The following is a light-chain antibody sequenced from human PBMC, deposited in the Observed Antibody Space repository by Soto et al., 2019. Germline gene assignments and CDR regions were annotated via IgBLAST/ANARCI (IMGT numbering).Light chain of an antibody. CDR1: QSVAGN. Sequence: EIVMTQSPATLSVSPGETATLSCRASQSVAGNLAWYQQKPGQPPRLLIYGVSTRATGVPARFSGSGSETDLRLIISSLQIEDFALYYCQQSNNCPPLTFGGGTNVEI. J-gene: IGKJ4*01. V-gene: IGKV3-15*01. CDR2: GVS. CDR3: QQSNNCPPLT.